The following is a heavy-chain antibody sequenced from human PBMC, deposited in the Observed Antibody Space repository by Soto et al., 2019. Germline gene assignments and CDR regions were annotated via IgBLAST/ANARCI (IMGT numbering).Heavy chain of an antibody. Sequence: SVKVSCKASGGTFSSYAISWVRQAPGQGLEWMGGIIPIFVTADYAQKFQGRVTITADESTSTAYMELSSLRSEDTAVYYCARVYESFPYWYFDLSGRGTLVTVSS. J-gene: IGHJ2*01. CDR2: IIPIFVTA. CDR3: ARVYESFPYWYFDL. D-gene: IGHD3-22*01. CDR1: GGTFSSYA. V-gene: IGHV1-69*13.